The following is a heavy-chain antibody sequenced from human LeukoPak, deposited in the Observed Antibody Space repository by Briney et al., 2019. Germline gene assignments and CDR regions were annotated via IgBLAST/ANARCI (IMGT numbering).Heavy chain of an antibody. CDR1: GGSISSSSYY. Sequence: PSETLSLTCTVSGGSISSSSYYWGWIRQPPGTGLEWIGSIYYSGSTYYNPSLKSRVTISVDTSKNQFSLKLSSVTAADTAVYYCARQRAIYYYYYMDVWGKGTTVTVSS. CDR2: IYYSGST. J-gene: IGHJ6*03. CDR3: ARQRAIYYYYYMDV. D-gene: IGHD2-2*02. V-gene: IGHV4-39*01.